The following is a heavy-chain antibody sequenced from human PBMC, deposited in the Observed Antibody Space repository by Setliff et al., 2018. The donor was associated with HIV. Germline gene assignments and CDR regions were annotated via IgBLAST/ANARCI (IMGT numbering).Heavy chain of an antibody. V-gene: IGHV3-23*01. Sequence: GGSLRLSCAASGFTFNTYAMSWVRRAPGKGLEWVSSMGGSSGDTYYADSVKGRFTISRDNTKNTLSLQMNSLGAEDTAIYYCANRFRTSNNWYYFDYWGPGTLVTVSS. CDR1: GFTFNTYA. D-gene: IGHD6-13*01. CDR2: MGGSSGDT. J-gene: IGHJ4*02. CDR3: ANRFRTSNNWYYFDY.